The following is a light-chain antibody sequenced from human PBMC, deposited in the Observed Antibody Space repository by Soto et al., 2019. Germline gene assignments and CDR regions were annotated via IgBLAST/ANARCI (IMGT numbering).Light chain of an antibody. J-gene: IGLJ2*01. V-gene: IGLV4-69*01. CDR3: QTWGTGIHV. Sequence: QPVLTQSPSVSASLGASVKLTCTLRSGHSSYAIAWHQQQPEKGPRYLMKLNSDGSHSKGDGIPDRFSGSSSGAERYLTISSLQSEDEADYYCQTWGTGIHVFGGGTQLTVL. CDR2: LNSDGSH. CDR1: SGHSSYA.